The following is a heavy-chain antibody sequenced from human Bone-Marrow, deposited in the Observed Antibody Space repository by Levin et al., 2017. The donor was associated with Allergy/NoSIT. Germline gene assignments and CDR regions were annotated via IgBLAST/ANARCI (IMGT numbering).Heavy chain of an antibody. CDR1: GGTFSSFA. J-gene: IGHJ4*02. Sequence: SVKVSCKASGGTFSSFAFSWVRQAPGQGLEWMGGIIPMFGTGKYAQKFQGRVTITADKSTSTAYMELSSLRSEDTAVYYCARGDWSGSGIDYNIPRGFDYWGQGTLVTVSS. V-gene: IGHV1-69*06. D-gene: IGHD3-10*01. CDR2: IIPMFGTG. CDR3: ARGDWSGSGIDYNIPRGFDY.